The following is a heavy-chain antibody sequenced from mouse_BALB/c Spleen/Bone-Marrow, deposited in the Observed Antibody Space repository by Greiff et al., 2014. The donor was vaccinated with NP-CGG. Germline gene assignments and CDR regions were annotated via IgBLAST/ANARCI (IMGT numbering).Heavy chain of an antibody. D-gene: IGHD2-3*01. J-gene: IGHJ3*01. CDR2: INPESSTI. V-gene: IGHV4-1*02. Sequence: VQLQQSGGGLVQPGGSLKLSCAASRFDFSRYWMTWVRQAPGKGLEWIGEINPESSTINYTPSLEDKFIISRDNAKNTLYLQMSKVRSEDTALYYCAGNGYYGWIAYWGQGTQVTVSA. CDR3: AGNGYYGWIAY. CDR1: RFDFSRYW.